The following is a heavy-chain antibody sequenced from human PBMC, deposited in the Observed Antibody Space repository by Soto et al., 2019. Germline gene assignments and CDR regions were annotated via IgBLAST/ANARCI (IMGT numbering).Heavy chain of an antibody. V-gene: IGHV3-23*01. Sequence: GGSLRLSCAASGFTFSSYAMSWVRQAPGKGLEWVSAISGSGGSTYYADSVKGRFTISRDNSKNTLYLQMNSLRAEDTAVYYCAKGYRSSSWYFPFDYWGQGTLVTVSS. CDR2: ISGSGGST. D-gene: IGHD6-13*01. CDR3: AKGYRSSSWYFPFDY. CDR1: GFTFSSYA. J-gene: IGHJ4*02.